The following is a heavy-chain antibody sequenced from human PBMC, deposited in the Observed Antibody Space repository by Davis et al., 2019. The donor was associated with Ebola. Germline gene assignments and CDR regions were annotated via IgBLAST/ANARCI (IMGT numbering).Heavy chain of an antibody. Sequence: AASVKVSCKASGYTFTSYGISWVRQAPGQGLEWMGWISAYNGNTNYAQKLQGRVTMTTDTSPSTAYMELRSLRSDDTAVYYCARGSCSGGSCYSPDYWGQGTLVTVSS. J-gene: IGHJ4*02. CDR2: ISAYNGNT. D-gene: IGHD2-15*01. CDR1: GYTFTSYG. CDR3: ARGSCSGGSCYSPDY. V-gene: IGHV1-18*01.